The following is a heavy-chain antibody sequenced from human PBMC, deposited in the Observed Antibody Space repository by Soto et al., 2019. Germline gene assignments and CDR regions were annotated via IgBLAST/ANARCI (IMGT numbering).Heavy chain of an antibody. CDR2: VYYNENT. CDR1: GGSISSFAYY. D-gene: IGHD3-10*01. Sequence: QLQLQESGPGLVRPSEALSLTCTVSGGSISSFAYYWGWIRQPPGKGLEWIGTVYYNENTYYNPSLKSRVTISVDMAKNQFSLNLRSVTAADTAIYFCARRERYYGSPGWFDPWGQGTLVTVSS. J-gene: IGHJ5*02. V-gene: IGHV4-39*01. CDR3: ARRERYYGSPGWFDP.